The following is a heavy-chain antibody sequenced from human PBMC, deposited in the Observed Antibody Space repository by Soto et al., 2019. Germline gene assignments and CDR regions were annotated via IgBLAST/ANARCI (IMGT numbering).Heavy chain of an antibody. CDR3: AISYYYDSSGYLGYYYGMDV. CDR2: MNPNSGNT. Sequence: GASVKVSCKASGYTFTSYDINWVRQATGQGLEWMGWMNPNSGNTGYAQKFQGRVTMTRNTSISTAYMELSSLRSEDTAVYYCAISYYYDSSGYLGYYYGMDVWGQGATVTVSS. CDR1: GYTFTSYD. J-gene: IGHJ6*02. D-gene: IGHD3-22*01. V-gene: IGHV1-8*01.